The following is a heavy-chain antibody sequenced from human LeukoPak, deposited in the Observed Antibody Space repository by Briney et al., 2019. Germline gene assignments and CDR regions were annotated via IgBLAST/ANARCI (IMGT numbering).Heavy chain of an antibody. CDR3: AKLETGIAAADFDY. J-gene: IGHJ4*02. V-gene: IGHV3-7*03. CDR1: GFTFSDFW. CDR2: IKEDGSEK. D-gene: IGHD6-13*01. Sequence: PGGSLRLSCAASGFTFSDFWMSWDRQAPGKGLEWVANIKEDGSEKNCVDSVKGRFTISRDNAKNSLYLQMNSLRAEDTAVYYCAKLETGIAAADFDYWGQGTLVTVSS.